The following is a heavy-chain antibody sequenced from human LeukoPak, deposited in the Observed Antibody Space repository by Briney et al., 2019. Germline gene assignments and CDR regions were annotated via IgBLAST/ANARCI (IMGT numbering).Heavy chain of an antibody. CDR2: INHSGST. V-gene: IGHV4-34*01. D-gene: IGHD3-22*01. CDR1: GGSFSGYY. J-gene: IGHJ4*02. Sequence: SETLSLTCAVYGGSFSGYYWSWIRQPPGKGLEWIGEINHSGSTNYNPSLKSRVTMSVDTSKNQFSLKLSSVTAADTAVYYCARGRKHSRDFDYWGQGTLVTVSS. CDR3: ARGRKHSRDFDY.